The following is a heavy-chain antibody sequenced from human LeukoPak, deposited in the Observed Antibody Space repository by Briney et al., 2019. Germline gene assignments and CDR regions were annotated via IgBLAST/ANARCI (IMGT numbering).Heavy chain of an antibody. J-gene: IGHJ6*02. CDR1: GGSITSGSYY. D-gene: IGHD3-10*01. CDR3: ARVLWFGGPYGMDV. V-gene: IGHV4-61*02. Sequence: PSQTLSLTCTVSGGSITSGSYYCSWIRQPAGKGLEWIARIYTSGSTNYNPSLKSRVTIAVDTSKNQFSLKLSSVTAADTAVYYCARVLWFGGPYGMDVWGQGTTVTVSS. CDR2: IYTSGST.